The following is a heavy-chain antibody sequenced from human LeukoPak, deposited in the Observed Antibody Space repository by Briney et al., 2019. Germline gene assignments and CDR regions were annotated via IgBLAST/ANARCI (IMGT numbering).Heavy chain of an antibody. J-gene: IGHJ4*02. Sequence: PSETLSLTCTVSGGSISSYYWSWIRQPAGKGLEWIGRIYTSGSTNYNPSLKSRVTMSVDTSKNQFSLKLSSVTAADTAVYYCARARGIAAAGTLMYYFDYWGQGTLVTVSS. CDR2: IYTSGST. D-gene: IGHD6-13*01. CDR1: GGSISSYY. V-gene: IGHV4-4*07. CDR3: ARARGIAAAGTLMYYFDY.